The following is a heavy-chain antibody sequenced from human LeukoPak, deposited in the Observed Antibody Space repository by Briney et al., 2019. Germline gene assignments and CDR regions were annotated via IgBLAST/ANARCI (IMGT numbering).Heavy chain of an antibody. CDR1: GFTFSSYG. D-gene: IGHD2-15*01. CDR3: AKDRCVDY. Sequence: GGSLRLTCAASGFTFSSYGMHWVRQAPGKGLEWVAVISYDGSNKYYADSVKGRFTISRDNSKNTLYLQMNSLRAEDTAVYYCAKDRCVDYWGQGTLVTVSS. V-gene: IGHV3-30*18. J-gene: IGHJ4*02. CDR2: ISYDGSNK.